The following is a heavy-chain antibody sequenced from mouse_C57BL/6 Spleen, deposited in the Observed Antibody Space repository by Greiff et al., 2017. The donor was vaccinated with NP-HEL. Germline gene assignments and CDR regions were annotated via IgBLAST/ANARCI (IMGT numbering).Heavy chain of an antibody. CDR1: GYAFSSYW. Sequence: QVQLKESGAELVKPGASVKISCKASGYAFSSYWMNWVKQRPGKGLEWIGQIYPGDGDTNYNGKFKGKATLTADKSSSTAYMQLSSLTSEDSAVYFCARRLGSSYYFDYWGQGTTLTVSS. D-gene: IGHD1-1*01. CDR2: IYPGDGDT. V-gene: IGHV1-80*01. CDR3: ARRLGSSYYFDY. J-gene: IGHJ2*01.